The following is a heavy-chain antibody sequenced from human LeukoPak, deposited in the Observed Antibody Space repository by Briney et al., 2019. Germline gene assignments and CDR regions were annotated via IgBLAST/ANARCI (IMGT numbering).Heavy chain of an antibody. Sequence: GGSLRLSCAVSGFTLIRNGMHWVRQAPGKGLEWVALMAADGSNIYYADSVKGRFTISRDNSKNTLYLQMNSLRTEDTAVYYCAKAAVYSSSWTPFDDWGQGTLVTVSS. D-gene: IGHD6-13*01. J-gene: IGHJ4*02. CDR1: GFTLIRNG. CDR3: AKAAVYSSSWTPFDD. V-gene: IGHV3-30*02. CDR2: MAADGSNI.